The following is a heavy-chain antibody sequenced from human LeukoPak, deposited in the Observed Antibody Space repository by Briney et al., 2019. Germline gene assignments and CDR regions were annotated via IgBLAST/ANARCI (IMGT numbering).Heavy chain of an antibody. CDR3: ARERETRDSYGEFDY. D-gene: IGHD5-18*01. Sequence: SETLSLTCTVSGGSISSYYWSWIRQPAGKGLEWIGRIYASGSTNYNPSLKSRVTISVDTSKNQFSLRLSSVTAADTAVYYCARERETRDSYGEFDYWGQGTLVTVSS. CDR1: GGSISSYY. J-gene: IGHJ4*02. V-gene: IGHV4-4*07. CDR2: IYASGST.